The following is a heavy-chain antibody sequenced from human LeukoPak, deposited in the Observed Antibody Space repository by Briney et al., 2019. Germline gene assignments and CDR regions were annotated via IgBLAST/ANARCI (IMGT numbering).Heavy chain of an antibody. CDR2: IVSNGGNT. Sequence: GGSLRLSCAASGLTFSSHAMPWVRLAPGKGLEYVSAIVSNGGNTYYADSVRGRFTISRDNSKDTVYLQMGSLRPEDTAVYYCARGGYYAASDIWGQGALVTVSS. CDR3: ARGGYYAASDI. V-gene: IGHV3-64*02. CDR1: GLTFSSHA. D-gene: IGHD3-3*01. J-gene: IGHJ4*02.